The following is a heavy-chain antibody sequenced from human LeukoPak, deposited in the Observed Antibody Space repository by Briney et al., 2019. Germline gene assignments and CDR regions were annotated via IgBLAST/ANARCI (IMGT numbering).Heavy chain of an antibody. CDR3: ARGWAGHDY. D-gene: IGHD6-19*01. CDR1: GFTFSSYA. V-gene: IGHV3-30*01. CDR2: ISYDGSNK. Sequence: PGGSLRLSCAASGFTFSSYAMHWVRQAPGKGLEWVAVISYDGSNKYYADSVKGRFTISRDNSKNTLYLQMNSLRAEDTAVYYCARGWAGHDYWGQGTLVTVPS. J-gene: IGHJ4*02.